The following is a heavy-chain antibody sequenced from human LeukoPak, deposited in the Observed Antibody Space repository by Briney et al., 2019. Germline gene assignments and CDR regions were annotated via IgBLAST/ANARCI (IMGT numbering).Heavy chain of an antibody. J-gene: IGHJ2*01. V-gene: IGHV1-46*01. CDR3: ARRMVDRVWYFDL. Sequence: ASVKVSCKASGYTFTSYYMHWVRQAPGQGLEWMGIINPSGGSTSYAQKFQGRVTMTRDTSTSTVYMELSSLRSEYTAVYYCARRMVDRVWYFDLWGRGTLVTVSS. CDR1: GYTFTSYY. CDR2: INPSGGST. D-gene: IGHD4/OR15-4a*01.